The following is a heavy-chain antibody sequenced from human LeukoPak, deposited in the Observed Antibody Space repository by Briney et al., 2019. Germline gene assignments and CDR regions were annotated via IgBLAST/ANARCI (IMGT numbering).Heavy chain of an antibody. J-gene: IGHJ4*02. CDR2: FYYTGIT. CDR3: ARGPVVVVAATHYFDS. D-gene: IGHD2-15*01. CDR1: GGSISGRSYY. V-gene: IGHV4-39*07. Sequence: SETLSLTCSVSGGSISGRSYYWGWIRQPPGKGLEWIGSFYYTGITYFNPSLKGRVTVSVDTSRKHFSLKLTSVTAADTAVYYCARGPVVVVAATHYFDSWGRGTLVTVSS.